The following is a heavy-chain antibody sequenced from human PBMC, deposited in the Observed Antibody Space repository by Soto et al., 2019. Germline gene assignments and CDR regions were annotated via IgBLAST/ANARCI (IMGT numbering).Heavy chain of an antibody. Sequence: QVQLRESGPGLVRPSETLSLTCSYSGGSISNYYWSWIRQPPGKGLEWIGYIYYSGTINYNPSLESRVTISLDTSKSQFSLQLNSVTAADTAVYYCATFPWRTSYFDNWGQGTLVTVSS. V-gene: IGHV4-59*01. CDR2: IYYSGTI. CDR1: GGSISNYY. J-gene: IGHJ4*02. CDR3: ATFPWRTSYFDN. D-gene: IGHD5-12*01.